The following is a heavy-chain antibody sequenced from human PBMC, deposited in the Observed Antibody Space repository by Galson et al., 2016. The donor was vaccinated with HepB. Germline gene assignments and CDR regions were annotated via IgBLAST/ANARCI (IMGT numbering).Heavy chain of an antibody. Sequence: SLRLSCAASGFTFEDYAMHWVRQIPGKGLEWVSGLSWNSFTIDYSDSVKGRFTISRDNDKSSLYLQMNSLSPEDTALYYCVKDRGGYSGYVTNWGRGTLVTVSS. CDR1: GFTFEDYA. CDR2: LSWNSFTI. J-gene: IGHJ4*02. D-gene: IGHD5-12*01. V-gene: IGHV3-9*01. CDR3: VKDRGGYSGYVTN.